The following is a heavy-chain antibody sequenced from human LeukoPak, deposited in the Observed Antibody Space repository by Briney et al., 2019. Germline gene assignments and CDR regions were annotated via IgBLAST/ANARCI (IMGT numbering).Heavy chain of an antibody. V-gene: IGHV3-23*01. CDR1: GFTFSSYA. CDR3: AKISGWGVKAFDI. Sequence: PGGSLRLSCAASGFTFSSYAMSWVRQAPGKGLEWASAISGSGDSKYYADSVKGRFTISRDNSKNTLYLQMNSLRADDTAIYYCAKISGWGVKAFDIWGQGTMVTVSS. D-gene: IGHD3-10*01. J-gene: IGHJ3*02. CDR2: ISGSGDSK.